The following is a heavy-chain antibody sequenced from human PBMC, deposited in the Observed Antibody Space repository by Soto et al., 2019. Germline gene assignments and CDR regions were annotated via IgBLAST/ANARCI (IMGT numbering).Heavy chain of an antibody. CDR3: ARAGFERMYFDQ. CDR2: VSTSGRT. D-gene: IGHD1-1*01. Sequence: EVQLVESGGDLIQPGGSLRLSCAASGFTVTNSYMAWVRQAPGKGLEWVSVVSTSGRTYHADSVKGRFTVSRDISTNMFFLQMNKLSAEDMATYYCARAGFERMYFDQWGRGTLVTVSS. J-gene: IGHJ4*02. CDR1: GFTVTNSY. V-gene: IGHV3-53*01.